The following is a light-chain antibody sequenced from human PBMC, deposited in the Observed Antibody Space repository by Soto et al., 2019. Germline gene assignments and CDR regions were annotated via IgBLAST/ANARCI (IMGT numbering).Light chain of an antibody. CDR1: QSLSNSF. J-gene: IGKJ4*01. V-gene: IGKV3-20*01. CDR3: QQYGRLPLS. CDR2: GAS. Sequence: EILLTQSPDTLSLSPGDRATLSCRASQSLSNSFLAWYQQKPGQTPRLLISGASIRAADFPDRFSGSGSGTDFPLTICRLEPEDFAVYFCQQYGRLPLSFGGGTKVEIK.